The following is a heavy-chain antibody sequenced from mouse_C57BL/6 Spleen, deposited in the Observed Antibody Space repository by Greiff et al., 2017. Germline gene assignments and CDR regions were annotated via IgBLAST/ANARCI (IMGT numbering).Heavy chain of an antibody. V-gene: IGHV1-59*01. Sequence: QVQLQQPGAELVRPGTSVKLSCKASGYTFTSYWMHWVKQRPGQGLEWIGVIDPSDSYTNYNQKFKGKATLTVDTSSSTAYMQLSSLTSEDSAVYYCARAPHDYYAMDYWGQGTSVTVSS. J-gene: IGHJ4*01. CDR1: GYTFTSYW. CDR2: IDPSDSYT. CDR3: ARAPHDYYAMDY.